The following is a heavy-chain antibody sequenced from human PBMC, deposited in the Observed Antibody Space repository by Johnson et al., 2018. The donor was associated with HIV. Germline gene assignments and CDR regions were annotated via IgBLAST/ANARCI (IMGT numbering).Heavy chain of an antibody. CDR3: ARDGAQQLARDAFDI. CDR2: IYSGGNT. CDR1: GITVSSSY. Sequence: VQLVESGGGLVQPGGSLRLSCAASGITVSSSYMSWVRQAPGKGLEWVSVIYSGGNTYYADSVRGRFTISRDNSKNTLYLQMNSLRAEDTAVYYCARDGAQQLARDAFDIWGQGTMVTVSS. J-gene: IGHJ3*02. D-gene: IGHD6-13*01. V-gene: IGHV3-66*01.